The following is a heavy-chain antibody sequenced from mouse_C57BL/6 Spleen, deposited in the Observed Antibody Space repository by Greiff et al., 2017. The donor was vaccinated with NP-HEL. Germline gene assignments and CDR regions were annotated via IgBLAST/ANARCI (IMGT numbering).Heavy chain of an antibody. CDR2: IRSKSNNYAT. V-gene: IGHV10-1*01. CDR1: GFSFNTYA. D-gene: IGHD2-4*01. J-gene: IGHJ3*01. Sequence: EVMLVESGGGLVQPKGSLKLSCAASGFSFNTYAMNWVRQAPGKGLEWVARIRSKSNNYATYYADSVKDRFTISRDDSESMLYLQMNNLKTEDTAMYYCVRLDYYDYDGAGFAYWGQGTLVTVSA. CDR3: VRLDYYDYDGAGFAY.